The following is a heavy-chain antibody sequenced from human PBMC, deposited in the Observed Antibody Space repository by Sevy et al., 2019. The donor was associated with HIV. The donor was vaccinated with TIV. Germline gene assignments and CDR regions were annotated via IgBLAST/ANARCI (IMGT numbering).Heavy chain of an antibody. CDR2: IRNDPDGGTT. V-gene: IGHV3-15*01. D-gene: IGHD5-12*01. CDR3: STDIVVQSGYSYDFSTFNPDLPHNSGADF. J-gene: IGHJ4*02. CDR1: GFTFRNAW. Sequence: GGSLRLSCTASGFTFRNAWMTWVRQVPGKGLEWVGRIRNDPDGGTTDYAAPVRGSFTISRGDSKNTLDLQMNSLETEETAVYYCSTDIVVQSGYSYDFSTFNPDLPHNSGADFWGQGTMVTVSS.